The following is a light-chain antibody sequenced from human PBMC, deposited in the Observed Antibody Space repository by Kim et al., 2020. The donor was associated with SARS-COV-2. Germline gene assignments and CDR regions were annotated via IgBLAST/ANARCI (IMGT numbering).Light chain of an antibody. CDR3: QQRSDWYT. CDR2: DAS. J-gene: IGKJ2*01. CDR1: QGVGTY. V-gene: IGKV3-11*01. Sequence: LSLSQGERPTLSCRASQGVGTYLAWYQHKPGQAPRLLIYDASNRATGVPARFSGSGSGPDFTLTITSLEPEDFAVYYCQQRSDWYTFGQGTKLEI.